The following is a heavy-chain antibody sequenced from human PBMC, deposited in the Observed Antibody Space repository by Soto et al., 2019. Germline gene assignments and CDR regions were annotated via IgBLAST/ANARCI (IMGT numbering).Heavy chain of an antibody. CDR3: SGGYGSGSRFDY. D-gene: IGHD3-10*01. V-gene: IGHV1-18*01. CDR2: ISAYNGNT. J-gene: IGHJ4*02. CDR1: GYTFTSYG. Sequence: QVQRVQSGAEVKKPGASVKVSCKASGYTFTSYGISWVRQAPGQGLEWMGWISAYNGNTNYARKLQGRVTMTTDTSTSTGYMELRSLRSDDTAVYDCSGGYGSGSRFDYWGQGTLVTVSS.